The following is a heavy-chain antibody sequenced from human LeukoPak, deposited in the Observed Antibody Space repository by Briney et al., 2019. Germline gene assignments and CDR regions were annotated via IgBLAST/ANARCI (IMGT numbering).Heavy chain of an antibody. D-gene: IGHD6-19*01. CDR3: ARGFGSSSGWYGSPRGRKPYYYYMDV. CDR1: GYSISSGYY. V-gene: IGHV4-38-2*02. Sequence: SETLSLTCTVSGYSISSGYYWGWIRQPPGKGLEWIGSIYHSGSTYYNPSLKSRVTISVDTSKNQFSLKLSSVTAADTAVYYCARGFGSSSGWYGSPRGRKPYYYYMDVWGKGTTVTVSS. CDR2: IYHSGST. J-gene: IGHJ6*03.